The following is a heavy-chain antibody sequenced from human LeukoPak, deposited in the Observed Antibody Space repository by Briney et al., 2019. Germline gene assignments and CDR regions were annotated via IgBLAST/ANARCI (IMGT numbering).Heavy chain of an antibody. V-gene: IGHV4-34*01. CDR1: GGSFSGYY. CDR3: ARDRTGYFFDD. J-gene: IGHJ4*02. CDR2: INHSGST. Sequence: SETLSLTCAVYGGSFSGYYWSWIRQPPGKGLEWIGEINHSGSTNYNPSLKSRVTISVDTSKNQFSLKLSSVTAADTAVYFCARDRTGYFFDDWGQGTLVTVSS.